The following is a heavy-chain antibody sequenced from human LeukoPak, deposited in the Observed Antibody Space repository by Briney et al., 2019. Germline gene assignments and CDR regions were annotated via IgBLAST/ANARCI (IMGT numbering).Heavy chain of an antibody. Sequence: GRSLRLSCAASGFTFDDYAMHWLRQAPGKGLEWVSGISWNSGSTGYADSVKGRFNISRDNAKNSLYLQMNHLRAESTSLYYCAKSPRGYSRSSGGSHYYSYLDVWG. CDR3: AKSPRGYSRSSGGSHYYSYLDV. J-gene: IGHJ6*03. V-gene: IGHV3-9*01. D-gene: IGHD6-6*01. CDR1: GFTFDDYA. CDR2: ISWNSGST.